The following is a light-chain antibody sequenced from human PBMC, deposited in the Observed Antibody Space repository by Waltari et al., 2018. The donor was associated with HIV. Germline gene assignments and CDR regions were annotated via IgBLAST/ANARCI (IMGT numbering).Light chain of an antibody. J-gene: IGLJ3*02. Sequence: QSVLTQPPSVSVAPAQCVTISCTAISPHIGAGYAVHWYQQLPGTAPKLLIYGNTNRPSGVSDRFFGSKSGTSASLAITGLQAEDEADYYCQSYDSRQSGFWVFGGGTTLTVL. CDR2: GNT. V-gene: IGLV1-40*01. CDR1: SPHIGAGYA. CDR3: QSYDSRQSGFWV.